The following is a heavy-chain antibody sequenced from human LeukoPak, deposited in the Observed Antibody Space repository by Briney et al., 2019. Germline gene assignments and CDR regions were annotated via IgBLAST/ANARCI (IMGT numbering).Heavy chain of an antibody. V-gene: IGHV3-9*01. J-gene: IGHJ4*02. D-gene: IGHD5-18*01. CDR1: GFTFDDYA. CDR2: IGYNSGSI. CDR3: AKVGPVSSYGFGFFNY. Sequence: SLRLSCAASGFTFDDYAMHWVRQAPGKGLEWVSGIGYNSGSINYAESVKGRFTISRDNAKNSLYLQMNSLTVEDTALYYCAKVGPVSSYGFGFFNYWGRGTLVTVSS.